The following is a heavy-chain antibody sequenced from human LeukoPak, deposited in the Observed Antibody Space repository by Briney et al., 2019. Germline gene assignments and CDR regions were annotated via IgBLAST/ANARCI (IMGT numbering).Heavy chain of an antibody. V-gene: IGHV3-9*01. CDR3: AKEITYSGRYYVYFHH. J-gene: IGHJ1*01. Sequence: GGSLRLSCAASGFTFDDYAMHWVRQAPGKGLEWVSGISWNSGSIGYADSVKGRFTISRDNSKNTLYLQMNSLRAEDTAVYYCAKEITYSGRYYVYFHHWGQGTLVTVSS. CDR1: GFTFDDYA. CDR2: ISWNSGSI. D-gene: IGHD1-26*01.